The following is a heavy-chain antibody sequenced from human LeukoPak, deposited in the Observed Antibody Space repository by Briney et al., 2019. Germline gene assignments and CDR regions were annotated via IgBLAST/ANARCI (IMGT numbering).Heavy chain of an antibody. CDR2: IYSGGST. Sequence: GGSLGLSCAASGFTVSSNYMSWVRQAPGQGLEWVSFIYSGGSTYYADSVKGRFTISRHNSKNTLFLQMHSLTAEDTAMYYCARHQAGSFDYWGQGTLVTVSS. CDR3: ARHQAGSFDY. CDR1: GFTVSSNY. V-gene: IGHV3-53*04. J-gene: IGHJ4*02.